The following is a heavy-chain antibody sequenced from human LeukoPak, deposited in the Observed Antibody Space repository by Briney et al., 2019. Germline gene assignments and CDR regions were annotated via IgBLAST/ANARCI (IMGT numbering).Heavy chain of an antibody. J-gene: IGHJ4*02. CDR1: GFTFSSYA. Sequence: GGSLRLFCAASGFTFSSYAMSWVRQAPGKGLEWVSAISGSGGSTYYADSVKGRFTISRDNSKNTLYLQMNSLRAEDTAVYYCAKDLRSLTMIVVALFDYWGQGTLVTVSS. CDR2: ISGSGGST. V-gene: IGHV3-23*01. CDR3: AKDLRSLTMIVVALFDY. D-gene: IGHD3-22*01.